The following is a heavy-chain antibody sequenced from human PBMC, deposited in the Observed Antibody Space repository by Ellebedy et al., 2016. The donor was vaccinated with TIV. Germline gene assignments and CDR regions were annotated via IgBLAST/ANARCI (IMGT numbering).Heavy chain of an antibody. CDR1: GGPFSTSY. V-gene: IGHV4-59*08. J-gene: IGHJ4*02. CDR3: ARLSDGNYGNDF. CDR2: SSYTGDT. D-gene: IGHD4-11*01. Sequence: GSLRLXCTVSGGPFSTSYWNWVRQPPGKGLEWIGYSSYTGDTRYSSSLKNRVTISVDTSKNHFSLKLASVTAADTAVYYCARLSDGNYGNDFWGQGTLVTVSS.